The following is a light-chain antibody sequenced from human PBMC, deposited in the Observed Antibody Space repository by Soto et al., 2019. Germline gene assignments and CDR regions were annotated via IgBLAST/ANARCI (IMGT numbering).Light chain of an antibody. V-gene: IGLV1-51*01. CDR3: GTWDSSLSAGV. CDR2: DNN. Sequence: QSVLTQPPSVSVAPGQKVTISCSGSSSNIANNYVSWYQQLPGTAPKLLIYDNNKRPSGIPDRFSGSKSGTSATLGITGLQTGDEADYYCGTWDSSLSAGVFGGGTKVTVL. J-gene: IGLJ2*01. CDR1: SSNIANNY.